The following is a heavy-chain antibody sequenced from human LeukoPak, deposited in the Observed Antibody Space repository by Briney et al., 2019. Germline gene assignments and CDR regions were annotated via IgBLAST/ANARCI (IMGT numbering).Heavy chain of an antibody. CDR1: GGTFSSFA. J-gene: IGHJ6*02. CDR3: ARLWGRITVLPDV. V-gene: IGHV1-69*01. Sequence: GASVKVSCKASGGTFSSFAISWVRQAPGQGLEWMGGIIPISASPNYAQKFQGRVTITADESTSSAYMELSSLRSEDTAIYFCARLWGRITVLPDVWGQGTTVTVSS. D-gene: IGHD3-10*01. CDR2: IIPISASP.